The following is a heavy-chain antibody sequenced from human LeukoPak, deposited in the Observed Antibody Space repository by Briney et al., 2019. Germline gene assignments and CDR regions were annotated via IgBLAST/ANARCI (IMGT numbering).Heavy chain of an antibody. D-gene: IGHD1-26*01. CDR1: GFTFSGYA. CDR3: AKAPPDKWEYYYGMDV. V-gene: IGHV3-23*01. J-gene: IGHJ6*04. CDR2: ISGRGDAS. Sequence: GGSLRLSCAASGFTFSGYAMTWVRQAPGKELEWVSAISGRGDASYYAESVKGRFTISRDNSKSTLYLQMNSLRAEDTAVYYCAKAPPDKWEYYYGMDVWGKGTTVTVSS.